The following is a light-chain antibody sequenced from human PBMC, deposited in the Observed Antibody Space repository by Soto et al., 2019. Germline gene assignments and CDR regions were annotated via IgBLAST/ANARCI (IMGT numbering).Light chain of an antibody. V-gene: IGLV2-14*01. CDR2: DVS. CDR1: SSDVGGSNS. J-gene: IGLJ1*01. Sequence: QSVLTQPASVSGSPGQSIAISRTGTSSDVGGSNSVSWYQQHPGKAPKLLIYDVSNRPSGVSNRFSGSESDNTASLTISGLQAEDEADYYCSSYATGGSYVFGTGTKVTVL. CDR3: SSYATGGSYV.